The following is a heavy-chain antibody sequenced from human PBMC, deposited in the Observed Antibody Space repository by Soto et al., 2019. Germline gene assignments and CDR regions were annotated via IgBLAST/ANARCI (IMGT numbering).Heavy chain of an antibody. J-gene: IGHJ4*02. D-gene: IGHD3-10*01. V-gene: IGHV4-39*01. CDR1: GGSISSSSYY. CDR3: ASLPDRGSGSN. CDR2: ICYRGST. Sequence: QLQLQESGPGLVKPSETLSLTCTVSGGSISSSSYYWGWIRQPPGKGLEWIGSICYRGSTYYNPALRSRVTISVDTSKNQFSLRLSSVTAADTAIYYCASLPDRGSGSNWGQGTLVTVSS.